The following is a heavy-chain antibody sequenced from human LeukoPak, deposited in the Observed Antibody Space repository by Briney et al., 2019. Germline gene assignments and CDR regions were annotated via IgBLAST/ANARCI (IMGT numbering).Heavy chain of an antibody. V-gene: IGHV4-59*02. J-gene: IGHJ2*01. CDR3: ARDNKIQRWDRGYWYFDL. Sequence: SETLSLTCTVSGVTVSSYYWNWIRQPPGMGLEWIAYIFYSGSTNYNPSLKSRVTISVDTSKNQVSLQLSSVTAADTAVYFCARDNKIQRWDRGYWYFDLWGRGTLVTVSS. CDR2: IFYSGST. CDR1: GVTVSSYY. D-gene: IGHD5-18*01.